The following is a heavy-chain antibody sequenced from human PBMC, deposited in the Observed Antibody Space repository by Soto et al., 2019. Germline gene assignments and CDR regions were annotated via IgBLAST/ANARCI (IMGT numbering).Heavy chain of an antibody. V-gene: IGHV1-69*08. D-gene: IGHD5-12*01. CDR3: ARDGDGYNFDY. J-gene: IGHJ4*02. CDR1: GGTFSSYT. CDR2: IIPILGIA. Sequence: QVQLVQSGAEVKKPGSSVKVSCKASGGTFSSYTISWVRQAPGQGLEWMGRIIPILGIANYAQKFQGRVTITADKSTSTDYMELSSLRSEDTAVYYCARDGDGYNFDYRGQGTPVTVSS.